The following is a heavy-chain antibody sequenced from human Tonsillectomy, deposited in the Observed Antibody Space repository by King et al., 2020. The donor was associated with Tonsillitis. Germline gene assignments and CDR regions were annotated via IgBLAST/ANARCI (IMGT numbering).Heavy chain of an antibody. V-gene: IGHV3-64D*06. CDR2: ISSNGGST. CDR3: VKGGYCRSTSCYNWFDP. Sequence: VQLVESGGGLVQPGGSLRLSCSASGFTFSSYAMHWVRQAPGKGLEYVSAISSNGGSTYYADSVKDRFTISRDNSKNTLYLQMSSLRAEDTAVYYCVKGGYCRSTSCYNWFDPWGQGTLVTVSS. J-gene: IGHJ5*02. D-gene: IGHD2-2*01. CDR1: GFTFSSYA.